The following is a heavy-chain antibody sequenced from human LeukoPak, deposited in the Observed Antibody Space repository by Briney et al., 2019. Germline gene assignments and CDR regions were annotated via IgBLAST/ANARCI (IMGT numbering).Heavy chain of an antibody. CDR1: GYTFTSYG. CDR3: ARDWANYYDIMYYFDY. D-gene: IGHD3-9*01. Sequence: ASVKVSFKASGYTFTSYGISWVRQAPGQGLEWMGWISAYNGNTNYAQKLQGRVTMTTDTSTSTAYMELRSLRSDDTAVYYCARDWANYYDIMYYFDYWGQGTLVTVSS. V-gene: IGHV1-18*01. J-gene: IGHJ4*02. CDR2: ISAYNGNT.